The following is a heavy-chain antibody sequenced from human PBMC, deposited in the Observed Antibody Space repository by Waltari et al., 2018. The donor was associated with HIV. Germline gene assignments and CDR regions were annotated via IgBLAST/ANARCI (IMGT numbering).Heavy chain of an antibody. V-gene: IGHV4-34*01. CDR3: ARGSMVRGVLLPFDY. Sequence: QVQLQQWGAGLLKHSETLSLTCAVYGGSFSGYSWRWIRQPPGKGLEWIGEINHSGSTNYNPSLKSRVTISVDTSKNQFSLKLSSVTAADTAVYYCARGSMVRGVLLPFDYWGQGTLVTVSS. CDR1: GGSFSGYS. CDR2: INHSGST. D-gene: IGHD3-10*01. J-gene: IGHJ4*02.